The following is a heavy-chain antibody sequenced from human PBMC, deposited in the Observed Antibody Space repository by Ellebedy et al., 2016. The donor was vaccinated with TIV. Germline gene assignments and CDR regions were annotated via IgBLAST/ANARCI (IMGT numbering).Heavy chain of an antibody. V-gene: IGHV1-46*01. Sequence: ASVKVSCKASGYTFTSYYMHWVRQAPGQGLEWMGIINPSGGSTSYAQKFQGRVTMTRDTSTSTVYMELSSLRSEDTAVYYCARDRARDDILTGSMYYFDYWGQGTLVTVSS. CDR2: INPSGGST. CDR3: ARDRARDDILTGSMYYFDY. CDR1: GYTFTSYY. D-gene: IGHD3-9*01. J-gene: IGHJ4*02.